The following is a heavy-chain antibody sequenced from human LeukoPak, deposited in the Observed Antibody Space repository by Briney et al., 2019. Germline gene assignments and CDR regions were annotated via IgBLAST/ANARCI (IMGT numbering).Heavy chain of an antibody. Sequence: GGSLRLFCGASGFVFSSYSMSWVRQAPGKGLEWVSSIGSISSYIYYADSVKGRFTNSRDNAENSLYLQMNSLRAEDTAVYYSAKSACSGGSCYPPTLNWFDPWGQGTLVTVSS. CDR2: IGSISSYI. CDR1: GFVFSSYS. J-gene: IGHJ5*02. V-gene: IGHV3-21*01. CDR3: AKSACSGGSCYPPTLNWFDP. D-gene: IGHD2-15*01.